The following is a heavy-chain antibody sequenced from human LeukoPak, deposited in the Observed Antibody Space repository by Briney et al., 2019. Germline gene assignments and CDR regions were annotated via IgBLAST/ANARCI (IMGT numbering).Heavy chain of an antibody. CDR1: GLTFHNTW. D-gene: IGHD2/OR15-2a*01. CDR2: IISDGITT. CDR3: AADGEYAFLV. V-gene: IGHV3-74*01. J-gene: IGHJ3*01. Sequence: GGSLRLSCAASGLTFHNTWMHWIRQAPGKGLVWVSRIISDGITTTYADSVKGRFTISRDNAKNTLYLQMNSLRADDTAVYYCAADGEYAFLVWGQGTMVTVSS.